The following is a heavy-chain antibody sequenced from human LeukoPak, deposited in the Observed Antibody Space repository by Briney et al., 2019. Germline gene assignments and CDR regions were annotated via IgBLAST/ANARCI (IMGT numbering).Heavy chain of an antibody. J-gene: IGHJ6*03. D-gene: IGHD3-10*01. Sequence: ASVKVSCKASGYIFTSYYMHWVRQAPGQGLEWMGIINPSGGSTSYAQKFQGRVTMTRDMSTSTVYMELSSLRSEDTAVYYCARDFGYYGSGSSYMDVWGKGTTVTVSS. CDR2: INPSGGST. CDR3: ARDFGYYGSGSSYMDV. CDR1: GYIFTSYY. V-gene: IGHV1-46*01.